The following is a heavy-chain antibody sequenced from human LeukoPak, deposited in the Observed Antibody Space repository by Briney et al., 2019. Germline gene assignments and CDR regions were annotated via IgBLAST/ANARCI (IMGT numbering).Heavy chain of an antibody. CDR2: IDSNGGST. J-gene: IGHJ4*02. CDR3: VKPHASFYYFDY. D-gene: IGHD3-16*01. V-gene: IGHV3-64D*06. CDR1: GFTFSSYV. Sequence: GGSLRLSCSASGFTFSSYVMHWVRQAPGKGRGYVSAIDSNGGSTYYADSVKGRFTISRDNSKNTLYLQMSSLRAEDTAVYYCVKPHASFYYFDYWGQGTLVTVSS.